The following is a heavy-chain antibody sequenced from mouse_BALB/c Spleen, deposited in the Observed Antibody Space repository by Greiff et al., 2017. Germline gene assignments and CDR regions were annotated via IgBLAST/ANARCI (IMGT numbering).Heavy chain of an antibody. Sequence: EVMLVESGGGLVKPGGSLKLSCAASGFTFSDYYMYWVRQTPEKRLEWFATISDGGSYTYYPDSVKGRFTISRDNAKNNLYLQMSRLKSEDTAMYYCDSSFSYDSRTLWFAYWGQGTLVTVSA. CDR3: DSSFSYDSRTLWFAY. V-gene: IGHV5-4*02. CDR1: GFTFSDYY. J-gene: IGHJ3*01. D-gene: IGHD1-1*01. CDR2: ISDGGSYT.